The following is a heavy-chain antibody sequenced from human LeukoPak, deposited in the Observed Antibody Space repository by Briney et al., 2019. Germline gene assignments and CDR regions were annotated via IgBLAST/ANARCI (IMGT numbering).Heavy chain of an antibody. D-gene: IGHD3-16*01. V-gene: IGHV4-59*01. Sequence: PSETLSLTCTVSGGSISSYYWSWIRQPPGKGLEWIGYIYYSGSTNYNPSLKSRVTISVDTSKNQFSLKLSSVTAADPAVYYCARALPPGVWAVWGKGTTVTVSS. CDR1: GGSISSYY. J-gene: IGHJ6*04. CDR3: ARALPPGVWAV. CDR2: IYYSGST.